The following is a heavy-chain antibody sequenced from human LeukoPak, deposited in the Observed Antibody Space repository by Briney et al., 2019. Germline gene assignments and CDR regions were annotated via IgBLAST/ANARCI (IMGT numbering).Heavy chain of an antibody. Sequence: SETLSLTCNVSGASLSDYYWGWIRQSPAKGLEWLGYISDTGKTDYNPSLNSRGTLSLDASKNQFSLRLASVTAADTAVYYCVTGYYEPFDNWGQGTLVTVSS. J-gene: IGHJ4*02. D-gene: IGHD3-3*01. CDR1: GASLSDYY. CDR2: ISDTGKT. CDR3: VTGYYEPFDN. V-gene: IGHV4-59*01.